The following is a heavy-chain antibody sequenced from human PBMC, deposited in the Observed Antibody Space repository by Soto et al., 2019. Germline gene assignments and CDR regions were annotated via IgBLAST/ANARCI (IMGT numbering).Heavy chain of an antibody. D-gene: IGHD6-19*01. CDR3: ARDRNGGWFHVGV. J-gene: IGHJ6*02. CDR2: IWSDGNKE. V-gene: IGHV3-33*01. Sequence: QVQLVESGGGVVQPGRSLRLSCVGSGFPFWHYGMHWVRQAPGKGLEWVAVIWSDGNKESYADSVKGRFAISRDNSKDSLYLEMNGVRVEDAAGYFCARDRNGGWFHVGVWGQGTTVSVSS. CDR1: GFPFWHYG.